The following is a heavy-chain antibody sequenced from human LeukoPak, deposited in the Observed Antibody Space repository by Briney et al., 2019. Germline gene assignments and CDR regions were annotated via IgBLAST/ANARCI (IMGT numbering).Heavy chain of an antibody. D-gene: IGHD6-6*01. J-gene: IGHJ3*02. CDR2: ISYDGGNK. Sequence: GGSLRLSCAASGFTFSIYAMHWVRQAPGKGLEWVAIISYDGGNKYYADSVKGRFTISRDNSKNTLYLQMNTLRIEDTAVYYCARVLTARPSDAFDIWGQGTMVTVSS. CDR3: ARVLTARPSDAFDI. CDR1: GFTFSIYA. V-gene: IGHV3-30-3*01.